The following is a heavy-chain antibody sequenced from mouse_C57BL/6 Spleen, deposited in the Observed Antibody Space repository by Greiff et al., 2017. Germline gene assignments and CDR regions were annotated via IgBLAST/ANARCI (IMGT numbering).Heavy chain of an antibody. CDR3: AREGAYGNYGWYFDV. J-gene: IGHJ1*03. CDR1: GFTFSDYG. Sequence: EVHLVESGGGLVKPGGSLKLSCAASGFTFSDYGMHWVRQAPEKGLEWVAYISSGSSTIYYADTVKGRFPISRDNAKNTLFLQMTSLRSEDTAMYYCAREGAYGNYGWYFDVWGTGTTVTVSA. D-gene: IGHD2-1*01. V-gene: IGHV5-17*01. CDR2: ISSGSSTI.